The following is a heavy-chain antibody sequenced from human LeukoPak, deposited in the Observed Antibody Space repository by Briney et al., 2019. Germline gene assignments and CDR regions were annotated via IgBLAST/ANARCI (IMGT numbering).Heavy chain of an antibody. Sequence: GASVKVSCKASGYTFTTQGITWVRQAPGQGLEWMGWISPDNGDTNYAQKFQGRVTMTTDTSTSTIYMELRSLRSDDTAVYYRARQPSSGWYDYWGQGTLVTVSS. CDR1: GYTFTTQG. D-gene: IGHD6-19*01. V-gene: IGHV1-18*01. J-gene: IGHJ4*02. CDR2: ISPDNGDT. CDR3: ARQPSSGWYDY.